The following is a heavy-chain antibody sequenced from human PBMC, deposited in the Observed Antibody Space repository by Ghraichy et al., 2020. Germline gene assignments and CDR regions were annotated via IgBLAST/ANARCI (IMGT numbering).Heavy chain of an antibody. CDR3: ARLNHYDSGGYGKYFMDV. J-gene: IGHJ6*02. CDR1: GGSFSGYY. V-gene: IGHV4-34*01. Sequence: SETLSLTCTVHGGSFSGYYWAWIRQPPGKGLEWIGEINHAGISSYNPSLKSRVTMSEDTSNNQFFLKLGSVTAADSAVYYCARLNHYDSGGYGKYFMDVWGQGTTVTVAS. CDR2: INHAGIS. D-gene: IGHD3-22*01.